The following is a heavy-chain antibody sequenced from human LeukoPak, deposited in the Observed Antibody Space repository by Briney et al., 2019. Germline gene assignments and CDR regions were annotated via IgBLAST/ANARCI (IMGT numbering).Heavy chain of an antibody. CDR1: GFTFSSYA. J-gene: IGHJ6*02. Sequence: PGGSLRLSCAASGFTFSSYAKHWVRQAPGKGLEWVAVISYDGSNKYYADSVKGRFTISRDNSKSTLYLQMNSLRAEDTAVYYCARGGGIVGATYYYYGMDVWGQGTTVTVSS. V-gene: IGHV3-30*04. CDR3: ARGGGIVGATYYYYGMDV. CDR2: ISYDGSNK. D-gene: IGHD1-26*01.